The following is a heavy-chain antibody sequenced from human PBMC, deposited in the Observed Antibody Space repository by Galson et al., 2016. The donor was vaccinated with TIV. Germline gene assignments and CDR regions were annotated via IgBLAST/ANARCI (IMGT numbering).Heavy chain of an antibody. V-gene: IGHV1-46*01. CDR2: IDPNSGGT. CDR1: GYTFINYY. D-gene: IGHD2-21*01. J-gene: IGHJ4*02. Sequence: SVKVSCKASGYTFINYYMHWVRQAPGQGLEWVGVIDPNSGGTTYAQKFQGRVTMTRGTSTSTVYMELSSLRSGDTAVFYCAVWSNIYYFALWGQGTLITVSS. CDR3: AVWSNIYYFAL.